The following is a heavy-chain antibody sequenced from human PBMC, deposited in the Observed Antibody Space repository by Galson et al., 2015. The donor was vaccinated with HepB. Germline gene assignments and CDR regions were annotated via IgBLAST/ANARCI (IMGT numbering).Heavy chain of an antibody. CDR3: ARHMGRYFDWLLSTPFDY. J-gene: IGHJ4*02. V-gene: IGHV5-10-1*01. CDR2: IDPSDSYT. CDR1: GYSFTSYW. D-gene: IGHD3-9*01. Sequence: QSGAEVKKPGESLRISCKGSGYSFTSYWISWVRQMPGKGLEWMGRIDPSDSYTNYSPSFQGHVTISADKSISTAYLQWSSLKASDTAMYYCARHMGRYFDWLLSTPFDYWGQGTLVTVSS.